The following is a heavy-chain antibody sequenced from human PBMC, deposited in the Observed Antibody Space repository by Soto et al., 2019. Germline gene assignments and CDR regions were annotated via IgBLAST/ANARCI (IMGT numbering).Heavy chain of an antibody. J-gene: IGHJ5*02. V-gene: IGHV3-23*01. CDR3: AKDNTSTYYYGSGSYYPLNWFDP. Sequence: GGSLRLSCAASGFTFSSYAMSWVRQAPGKGLEWVSAISGSGGSTYYADSVKGRFTISRDNSKNTPYLQMNSLRAEDTAVYYCAKDNTSTYYYGSGSYYPLNWFDPWGQGTLVTVSS. CDR2: ISGSGGST. CDR1: GFTFSSYA. D-gene: IGHD3-10*01.